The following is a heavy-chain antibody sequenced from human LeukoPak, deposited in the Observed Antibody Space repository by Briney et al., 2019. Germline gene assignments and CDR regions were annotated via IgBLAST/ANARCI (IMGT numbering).Heavy chain of an antibody. CDR1: GFTFGDYA. CDR3: TRESYCSSTGCYYPDY. D-gene: IGHD2-2*01. J-gene: IGHJ4*02. CDR2: IRSKAYGGTT. V-gene: IGHV3-49*04. Sequence: GGSLRLSCTASGFTFGDYAMSWVRQAPGKGLEWVGFIRSKAYGGTTEYAASVKGRFTISRDDSKSIAYLQMNSLKTEDTAVYYCTRESYCSSTGCYYPDYWGQGTLVTVSS.